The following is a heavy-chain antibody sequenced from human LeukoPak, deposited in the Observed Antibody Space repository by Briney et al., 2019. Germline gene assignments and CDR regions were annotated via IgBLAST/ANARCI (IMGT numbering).Heavy chain of an antibody. V-gene: IGHV3-30*02. Sequence: SEGSLRLSCAASGFTFSSYGMHWVRQAPGKGLEWVAFIRYDGSNKYYADSVKGRFTISRDNSKNTLYLQMNSLRAEDTAVYYCAKSPQSLVYYGSGSYLFWGQGTLVTVSS. CDR2: IRYDGSNK. D-gene: IGHD3-10*01. CDR1: GFTFSSYG. CDR3: AKSPQSLVYYGSGSYLF. J-gene: IGHJ1*01.